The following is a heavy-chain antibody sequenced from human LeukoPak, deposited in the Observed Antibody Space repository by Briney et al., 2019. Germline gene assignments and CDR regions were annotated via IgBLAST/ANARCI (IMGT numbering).Heavy chain of an antibody. CDR3: ARGDGYGGSYGSDY. CDR2: IYNSGNT. J-gene: IGHJ4*02. CDR1: SGSVSSSSSY. Sequence: PSETLSLTCTVSSGSVSSSSSYWSWIRQPPGKGPEWIGYIYNSGNTNYNPPLRSRVTISVDTSRNQFSLKLSSVTAADTAVYYCARGDGYGGSYGSDYWGQGTLVTVSS. D-gene: IGHD1-26*01. V-gene: IGHV4-61*01.